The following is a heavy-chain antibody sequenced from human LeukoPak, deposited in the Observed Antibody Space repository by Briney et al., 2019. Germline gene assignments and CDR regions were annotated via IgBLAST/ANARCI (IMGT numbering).Heavy chain of an antibody. Sequence: SETLSLTCAVYGGSFSGYYWSWIRQPPGKGLEWIGEINHSGSTNYNPSLKSRVTISVDTSKNQFSLKLSSVTAADTAVYYCASSPGYSGPSDYWGQGTLVTVSS. V-gene: IGHV4-34*01. CDR1: GGSFSGYY. J-gene: IGHJ4*02. D-gene: IGHD2-15*01. CDR3: ASSPGYSGPSDY. CDR2: INHSGST.